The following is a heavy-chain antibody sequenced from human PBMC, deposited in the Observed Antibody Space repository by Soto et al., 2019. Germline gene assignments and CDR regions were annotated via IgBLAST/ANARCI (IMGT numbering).Heavy chain of an antibody. J-gene: IGHJ6*02. CDR3: TRDHQLGSILAWLPLYGMDV. Sequence: GGSLRLSCTASGFTFGDYAMSWVRQAPGKGLEWVGFIRSEAYGGTTEYAASVKGRFTISRDDSKSIAYLQMNSLKTEDTAVYYCTRDHQLGSILAWLPLYGMDVWGQGTTVTVSS. V-gene: IGHV3-49*04. CDR2: IRSEAYGGTT. CDR1: GFTFGDYA. D-gene: IGHD1-1*01.